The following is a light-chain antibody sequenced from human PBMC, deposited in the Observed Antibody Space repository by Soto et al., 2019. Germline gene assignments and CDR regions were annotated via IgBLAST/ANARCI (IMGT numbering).Light chain of an antibody. CDR3: QQYGSSPWK. J-gene: IGKJ1*01. V-gene: IGKV3-20*01. CDR1: QSLSGY. Sequence: DIVLTQSPGTLSLSPGERASLSCRASQSLSGYLAWYQQRPGQAPRLLIYTTSNRATDIPDRFSGSGSGTDFTLTISRLEPEDFAVYYCQQYGSSPWKFGQGTKVEIK. CDR2: TTS.